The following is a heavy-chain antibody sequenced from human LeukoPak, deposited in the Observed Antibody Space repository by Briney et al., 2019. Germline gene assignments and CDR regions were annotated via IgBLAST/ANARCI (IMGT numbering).Heavy chain of an antibody. CDR3: ARDRVHTRGYCSSTSCYPFYWFDP. CDR1: RGTFSSYA. V-gene: IGHV1-69*13. J-gene: IGHJ5*02. Sequence: SVKVSCKASRGTFSSYAISWVRQAPGQGLEWMGGIIPIFGTANYAQKFQGRVTITADESTSTAYMELSSLRSEDTAVYYCARDRVHTRGYCSSTSCYPFYWFDPWGQGTLVTVSP. D-gene: IGHD2-2*01. CDR2: IIPIFGTA.